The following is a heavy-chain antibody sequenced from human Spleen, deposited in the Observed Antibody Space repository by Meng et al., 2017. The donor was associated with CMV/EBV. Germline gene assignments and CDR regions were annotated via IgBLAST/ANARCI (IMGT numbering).Heavy chain of an antibody. Sequence: LRQTPGEGLELIGSIYYSGSTYWTPALKGRVTISVDTSKNQFSLKLSSVTAADTAVYYCARHTLGNYDFWSGSLPRWFDPWGQGTLVTVSS. CDR3: ARHTLGNYDFWSGSLPRWFDP. CDR2: IYYSGST. V-gene: IGHV4-39*01. J-gene: IGHJ5*02. D-gene: IGHD3-3*01.